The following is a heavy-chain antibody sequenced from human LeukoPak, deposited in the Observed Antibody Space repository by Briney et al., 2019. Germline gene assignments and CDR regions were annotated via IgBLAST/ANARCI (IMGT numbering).Heavy chain of an antibody. CDR1: RFTFSSSW. CDR2: TKQDGSEK. V-gene: IGHV3-7*01. D-gene: IGHD6-6*01. CDR3: TPYSSSSGSFQH. Sequence: GGSLRLSCAASRFTFSSSWMSWVRQAPGKGLECVANTKQDGSEKNYVDSVKGRFTISRDNAKNSLYLQMNSLRAEDTAVYYCTPYSSSSGSFQHWGQGTLVTVSS. J-gene: IGHJ1*01.